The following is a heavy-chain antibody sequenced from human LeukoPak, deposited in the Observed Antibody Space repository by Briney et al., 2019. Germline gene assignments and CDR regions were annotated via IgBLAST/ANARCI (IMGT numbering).Heavy chain of an antibody. J-gene: IGHJ3*02. CDR2: ISAYNGDK. CDR1: GYTFNNYG. CDR3: ARASASRTNSNSYYFETTKKNGFDI. Sequence: GASVKVSCKTSGYTFNNYGYTWVRQAPGQGLEWMGWISAYNGDKDYAQKFQGRVTMTTDTSTRTAYMEVRRLSSDDTAVYYCARASASRTNSNSYYFETTKKNGFDIWGQGTMVTVSS. D-gene: IGHD3-22*01. V-gene: IGHV1-18*01.